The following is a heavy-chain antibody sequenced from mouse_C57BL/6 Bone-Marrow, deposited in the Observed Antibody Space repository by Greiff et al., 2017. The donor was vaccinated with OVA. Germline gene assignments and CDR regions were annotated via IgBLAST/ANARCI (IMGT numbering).Heavy chain of an antibody. CDR1: GYTFTDYY. V-gene: IGHV1-26*01. Sequence: EVQLQQSGPGLVKPGASVKLSCKASGYTFTDYYMNWVKQSHGKSLEWIGYISTSNGGTSYNQKVKGKVTLTVDKSANTAYMELRSLTSEVSAVYYGAKFRYYRYFYAMDYWGQGTSVTVSS. J-gene: IGHJ4*01. CDR3: AKFRYYRYFYAMDY. CDR2: ISTSNGGT. D-gene: IGHD2-12*01.